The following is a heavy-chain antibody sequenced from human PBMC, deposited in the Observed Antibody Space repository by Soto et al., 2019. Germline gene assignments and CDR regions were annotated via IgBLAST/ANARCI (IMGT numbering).Heavy chain of an antibody. CDR1: GGTFSNDA. J-gene: IGHJ6*02. CDR3: ARDGLGTLVVGMDV. Sequence: SVKVSCKTSGGTFSNDAISWVRQAPGQGLEWMGGIIPIYGTTHYAQKFQDRVKLTADESTGTAYMELSSLRSEDTCVYYCARDGLGTLVVGMDVWGQGTTVTVSS. D-gene: IGHD7-27*01. V-gene: IGHV1-69*01. CDR2: IIPIYGTT.